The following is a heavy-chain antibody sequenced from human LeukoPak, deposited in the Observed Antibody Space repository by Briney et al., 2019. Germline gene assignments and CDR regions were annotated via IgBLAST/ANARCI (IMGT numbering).Heavy chain of an antibody. Sequence: SETLFLACAVYGGSFSGYYWSWIRQPPGKGLEWIGEINHSGSTNYNPSLKSRVTISVDTSKNQFSLKLSSVTAADTAVYYCARGHYYYGSGSSAHDYWGQGTLVTVSS. CDR2: INHSGST. V-gene: IGHV4-34*01. CDR3: ARGHYYYGSGSSAHDY. J-gene: IGHJ4*02. D-gene: IGHD3-10*01. CDR1: GGSFSGYY.